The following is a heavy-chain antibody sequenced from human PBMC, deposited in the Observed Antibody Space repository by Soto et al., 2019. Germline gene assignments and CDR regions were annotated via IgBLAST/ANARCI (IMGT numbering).Heavy chain of an antibody. Sequence: SVKVSCKASGYNFSDYYIHWVRQAPGQGLEWMGGIIPIFGTANYAQKFQGRVTITADKSTSTAYMELSSLRSEDTAVYYCARDSMSGQQLDYWGQGTLVTVSS. CDR3: ARDSMSGQQLDY. V-gene: IGHV1-69*06. D-gene: IGHD6-13*01. CDR1: GYNFSDYY. J-gene: IGHJ4*02. CDR2: IIPIFGTA.